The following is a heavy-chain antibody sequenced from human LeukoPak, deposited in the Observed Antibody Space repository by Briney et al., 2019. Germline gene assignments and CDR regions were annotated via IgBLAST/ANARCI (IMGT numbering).Heavy chain of an antibody. D-gene: IGHD3-10*01. CDR3: ARKTRPGGAKDY. Sequence: ASVKVSCKASGYTFTSYYMHWVRQAPGQGLEWMGIINPSGGSTSYARKFQGRVTMTTDTSTSTAYMELRSLRSDDTAVYYCARKTRPGGAKDYWGQGTLVTVSS. V-gene: IGHV1-46*01. CDR2: INPSGGST. CDR1: GYTFTSYY. J-gene: IGHJ4*02.